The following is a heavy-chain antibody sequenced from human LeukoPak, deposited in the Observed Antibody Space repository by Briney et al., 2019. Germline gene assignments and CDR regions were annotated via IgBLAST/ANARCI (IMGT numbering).Heavy chain of an antibody. Sequence: ASVKVSCKASGYTFIAYHMHWVRQAPGQGLEWMGRIHPSSGATNYAQRFQGRVTLTRDTSINTAYMELSRLTSDDTAVYYCARDLPFEDWGQGTLVTVCS. CDR2: IHPSSGAT. CDR1: GYTFIAYH. J-gene: IGHJ4*02. D-gene: IGHD2/OR15-2a*01. V-gene: IGHV1-2*06. CDR3: ARDLPFED.